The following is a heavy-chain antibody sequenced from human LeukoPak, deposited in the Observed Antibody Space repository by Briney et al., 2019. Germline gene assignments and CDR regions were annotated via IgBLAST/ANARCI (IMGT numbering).Heavy chain of an antibody. CDR3: ARITKHYYYGMDV. Sequence: GESLKISCKGSGYSFTSYWIGWVRQMPGKGLEWMGIIYPGDSDTRYSPSFQGQVTISADKSISTAYLQWSSLKASDTAMHYCARITKHYYYGMDVWGQGTTVTVSS. V-gene: IGHV5-51*01. CDR1: GYSFTSYW. CDR2: IYPGDSDT. D-gene: IGHD2-2*01. J-gene: IGHJ6*02.